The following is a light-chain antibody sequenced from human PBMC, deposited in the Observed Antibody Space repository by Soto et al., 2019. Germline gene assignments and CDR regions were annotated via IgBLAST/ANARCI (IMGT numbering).Light chain of an antibody. CDR2: DAS. CDR3: QQYHSYWT. V-gene: IGKV1-5*01. CDR1: QSISSW. Sequence: IPITQSPSTRSASIIDRGTITCRVSQSISSWLAWHQQTPGKAPKLLIYDASSLESGAPSRFSGSGSGTEFTLTISSLQTDDFSTYYCQQYHSYWTFGQGTKVDIK. J-gene: IGKJ1*01.